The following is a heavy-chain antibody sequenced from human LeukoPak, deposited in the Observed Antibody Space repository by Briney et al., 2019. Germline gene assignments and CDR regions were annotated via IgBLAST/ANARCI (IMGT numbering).Heavy chain of an antibody. D-gene: IGHD6-13*01. CDR1: GYTFTGYY. J-gene: IGHJ5*02. V-gene: IGHV1-2*02. Sequence: ASVKVSCKASGYTFTGYYMHWVRQAPGQGLEWMGWINPNSGGTNYAQKFQGRVTMTRDTSISTAYMELRSLRSDDTAVYYCARGATFRMVAAAGIAPANWFDPWGQGTLVTVSS. CDR3: ARGATFRMVAAAGIAPANWFDP. CDR2: INPNSGGT.